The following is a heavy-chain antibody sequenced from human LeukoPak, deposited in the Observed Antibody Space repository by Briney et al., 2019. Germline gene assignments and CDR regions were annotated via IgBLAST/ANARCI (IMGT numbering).Heavy chain of an antibody. CDR3: ARLTSSSWYSRNWFDP. CDR2: INHSGST. Sequence: SETLSLTCDVYSGSFGGYYWSWIRQPPGKGLEWIGEINHSGSTSYNPSLKSRVSISVDASKNQFSLKLSSVTATDTAVYYCARLTSSSWYSRNWFDPWGQGTLVTVSS. J-gene: IGHJ5*02. CDR1: SGSFGGYY. D-gene: IGHD6-13*01. V-gene: IGHV4-34*01.